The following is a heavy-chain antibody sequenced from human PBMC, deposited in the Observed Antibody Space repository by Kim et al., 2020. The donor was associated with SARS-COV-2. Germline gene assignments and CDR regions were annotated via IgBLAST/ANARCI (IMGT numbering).Heavy chain of an antibody. Sequence: SETLSLTCAVSGGSISSSNWWSWVRQPPGKGLEWIGEIYHSGSTNYNPSLKSRVTISVDKSKNQFSLKLSSVTAADTAVYYCARRMLGITMVQGENYYGMDVWGQGTTVTVSS. CDR2: IYHSGST. D-gene: IGHD3-10*01. CDR3: ARRMLGITMVQGENYYGMDV. J-gene: IGHJ6*02. CDR1: GGSISSSNW. V-gene: IGHV4-4*02.